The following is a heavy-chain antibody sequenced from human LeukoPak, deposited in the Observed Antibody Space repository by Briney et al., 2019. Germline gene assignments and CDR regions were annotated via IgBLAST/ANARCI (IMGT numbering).Heavy chain of an antibody. D-gene: IGHD2-21*02. CDR2: ISYDGSNK. V-gene: IGHV3-30*03. J-gene: IGHJ4*02. Sequence: QPGKSLRLSCAASGFTFSNFGMHWVRQAPGKGLDWVALISYDGSNKYYADSVKGRFTTSRDNSKNTLYLQMNSLRAEDTAVYYCARDVVVTAIWYYFDYWGQGTLVTVSS. CDR1: GFTFSNFG. CDR3: ARDVVVTAIWYYFDY.